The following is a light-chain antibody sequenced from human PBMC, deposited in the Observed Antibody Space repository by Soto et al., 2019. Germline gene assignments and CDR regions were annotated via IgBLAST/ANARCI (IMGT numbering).Light chain of an antibody. V-gene: IGKV1-5*01. CDR3: QQYNSYWT. CDR1: QSISSS. J-gene: IGKJ1*01. Sequence: DIQMTQSPSSLSASLAERGTIAFRASQSISSSLAWYQQKPGKAPNLLIYDASSLESGVPSRFSGSGSGTEFTLTISSLQPDDFATYYCQQYNSYWTFGQGTKVDNK. CDR2: DAS.